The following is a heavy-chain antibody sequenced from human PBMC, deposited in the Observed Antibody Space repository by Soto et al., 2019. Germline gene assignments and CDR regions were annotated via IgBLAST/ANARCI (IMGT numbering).Heavy chain of an antibody. CDR3: ARALPMLRGVTSFDY. CDR2: IYYSGST. V-gene: IGHV4-59*01. D-gene: IGHD3-10*01. Sequence: SETLSLTCTVSGGAISSYYWSWIRQPPGKGLEWIGNIYYSGSTNHNPSLKSRVTISVDTSRNQFSLKLSSVSAADTAVYYCARALPMLRGVTSFDYWGQGTLVTVSS. J-gene: IGHJ4*02. CDR1: GGAISSYY.